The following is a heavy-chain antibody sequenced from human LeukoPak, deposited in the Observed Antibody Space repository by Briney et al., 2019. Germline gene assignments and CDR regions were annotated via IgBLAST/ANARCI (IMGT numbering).Heavy chain of an antibody. CDR1: SVSSASY. CDR2: IYNGVNT. Sequence: SVSSASYWSWIRQXPGKGVEWIAHIYNGVNTNYNPSLKSRVTISVDTSKNQFSLRLNSVTAADTAVYYCARSRAFNSGAFDPWGQGSLVTVSS. V-gene: IGHV4-61*01. D-gene: IGHD1-26*01. J-gene: IGHJ5*02. CDR3: ARSRAFNSGAFDP.